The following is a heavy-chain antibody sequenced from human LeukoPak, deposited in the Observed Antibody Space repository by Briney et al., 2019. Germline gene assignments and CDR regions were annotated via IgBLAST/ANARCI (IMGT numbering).Heavy chain of an antibody. CDR2: IYYSGNT. D-gene: IGHD1-26*01. V-gene: IGHV4-59*08. Sequence: SETLSLICTVSGGSISGSYWSWIRHSPGKGLEGIRDIYYSGNTNYNPSLKSRVTILVDTSKNHFSLKLSSVTAADTAVYCCARLQYTGSYYPDYWGQGTLVTVSS. CDR3: ARLQYTGSYYPDY. J-gene: IGHJ4*02. CDR1: GGSISGSY.